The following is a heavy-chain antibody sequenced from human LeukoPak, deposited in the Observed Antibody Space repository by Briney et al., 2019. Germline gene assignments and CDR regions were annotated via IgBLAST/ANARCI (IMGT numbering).Heavy chain of an antibody. CDR1: GFTFSSYG. J-gene: IGHJ4*02. Sequence: GRSLRLSCAASGFTFSSYGMHWLRQAPGKGLEWVAVIWYDGSNKYYADSVKGRFTISRDNSKNTLYLQMNSLRAEDTAVYYCARGRYFDWLLSLFDYWGQGTLVTVSS. D-gene: IGHD3-9*01. CDR3: ARGRYFDWLLSLFDY. CDR2: IWYDGSNK. V-gene: IGHV3-33*01.